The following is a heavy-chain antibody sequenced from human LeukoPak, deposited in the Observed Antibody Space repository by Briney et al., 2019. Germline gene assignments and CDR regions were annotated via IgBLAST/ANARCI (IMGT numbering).Heavy chain of an antibody. V-gene: IGHV3-7*01. CDR3: ARLHGAYPFDY. Sequence: GGSLRLSCAASGFTFSSYWMTWVRQAPGKGLEWVANIRQDGSETYYVDSVKGRFTVSRDNVKNSLYLQMNSLRAEDTAVYYCARLHGAYPFDYWGQGTLVTVSS. CDR2: IRQDGSET. D-gene: IGHD4/OR15-4a*01. J-gene: IGHJ4*02. CDR1: GFTFSSYW.